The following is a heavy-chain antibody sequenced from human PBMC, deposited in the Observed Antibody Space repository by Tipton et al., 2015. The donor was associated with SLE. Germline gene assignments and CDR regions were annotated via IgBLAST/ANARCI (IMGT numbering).Heavy chain of an antibody. Sequence: SLRLSCAASGFTFSSYGMHWVRQAPGKGLEWVAFIRYDGSNKYYADSVKGRFTISRDNSKNTLYLQMNSLRAEDTAVYYCARPKIAAAGPYFDYWGQGTLVTVSS. J-gene: IGHJ4*02. CDR1: GFTFSSYG. V-gene: IGHV3-30*02. CDR3: ARPKIAAAGPYFDY. D-gene: IGHD6-13*01. CDR2: IRYDGSNK.